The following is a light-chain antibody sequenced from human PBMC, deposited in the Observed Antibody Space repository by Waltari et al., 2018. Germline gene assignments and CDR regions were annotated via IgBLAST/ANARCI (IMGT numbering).Light chain of an antibody. V-gene: IGKV1-33*01. J-gene: IGKJ4*01. CDR3: HQYEKVPLT. Sequence: DIYLTQFPSSLSAYVGGRVTITCQATQDIRNYLNWYQQKPGKAPQLLVYDASHLQSGVLSRFTGSRSGTYFTLTINNVQPEDAATYYCHQYEKVPLTFGGGTKVDI. CDR2: DAS. CDR1: QDIRNY.